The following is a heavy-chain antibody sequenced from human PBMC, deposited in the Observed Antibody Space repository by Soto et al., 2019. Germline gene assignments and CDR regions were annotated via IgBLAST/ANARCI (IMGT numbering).Heavy chain of an antibody. V-gene: IGHV4-31*03. CDR1: DASVGRDDYY. D-gene: IGHD5-12*01. CDR3: ARTWIGSPFDF. J-gene: IGHJ4*02. Sequence: SETLSLTCPVADASVGRDDYYWSWIRQQPGKGLEWIGYIYYSGNTNYNPSLKSRLTISVDTSKNQFSLQLRSVTAADTAVYYCARTWIGSPFDFWGQGSLVTVSS. CDR2: IYYSGNT.